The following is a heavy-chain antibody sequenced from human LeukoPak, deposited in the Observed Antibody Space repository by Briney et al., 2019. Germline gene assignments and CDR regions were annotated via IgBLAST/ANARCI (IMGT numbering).Heavy chain of an antibody. CDR3: ARHERGAENLDY. V-gene: IGHV4-59*08. CDR1: GASISNYY. J-gene: IGHJ4*02. Sequence: KPSETLSLTCTVSGASISNYYGTWIRHPPGKGLECIGYVSYSGRTNHNPSLKSRVTISADTSKNQFSLKLTSVTAADTAVYYCARHERGAENLDYWGQGTLVTVSS. D-gene: IGHD1-1*01. CDR2: VSYSGRT.